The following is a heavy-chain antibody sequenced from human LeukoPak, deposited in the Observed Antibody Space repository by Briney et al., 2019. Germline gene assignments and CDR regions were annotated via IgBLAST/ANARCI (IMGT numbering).Heavy chain of an antibody. CDR2: TYYRSRWYN. CDR3: ARDLGPGRAFWFDP. V-gene: IGHV6-1*01. Sequence: SQTLSLTCAISGDSVSSNSGGWNRIRQSPSRGLEWLGRTYYRSRWYNDYAVFVESRITINPDTSKNQLSLRLNSVTPADTAVYYCARDLGPGRAFWFDPWGQGTPVTVSS. J-gene: IGHJ5*02. CDR1: GDSVSSNSGG. D-gene: IGHD3-10*01.